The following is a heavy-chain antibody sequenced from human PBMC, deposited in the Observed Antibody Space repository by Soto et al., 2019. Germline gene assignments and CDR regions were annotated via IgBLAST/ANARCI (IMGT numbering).Heavy chain of an antibody. Sequence: ASVKVSCKASGYTFTGYYMHWVRQAPGQGLEWMGWINPNSGGTNYAQKFQGRVTMTRDTSISTVYMQLSRLRSDDTAVYYCARFKYCTNGVCYVDYYGMDVWGQGTTVTVSS. CDR2: INPNSGGT. D-gene: IGHD2-8*01. CDR1: GYTFTGYY. V-gene: IGHV1-2*02. J-gene: IGHJ6*02. CDR3: ARFKYCTNGVCYVDYYGMDV.